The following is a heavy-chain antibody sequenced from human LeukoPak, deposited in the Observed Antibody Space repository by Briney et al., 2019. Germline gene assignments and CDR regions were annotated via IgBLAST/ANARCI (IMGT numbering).Heavy chain of an antibody. CDR3: ARDRAGEWELAVDAFDI. D-gene: IGHD1-26*01. J-gene: IGHJ3*02. CDR1: GGSISSYY. V-gene: IGHV4-4*07. CDR2: IYTSGST. Sequence: PSETLSLTCTVSGGSISSYYWSWIRQPAGEGLEWIGRIYTSGSTNYNPSLKSRVTMSVDTSKNQFSLKLSSVTAADTAVYYCARDRAGEWELAVDAFDIWGQGTMVTVSS.